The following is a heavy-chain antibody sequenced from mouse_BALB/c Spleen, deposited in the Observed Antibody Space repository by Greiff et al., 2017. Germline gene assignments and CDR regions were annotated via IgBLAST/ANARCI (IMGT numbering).Heavy chain of an antibody. CDR1: GFNIKDTY. D-gene: IGHD4-1*01. CDR3: ARGRTGRFDY. CDR2: IDPANGNT. J-gene: IGHJ2*01. Sequence: EVKLQQSGAELVKPGASVKLSCTASGFNIKDTYMHWVKQRPEQGLEWIGRIDPANGNTKYDPKFQGKATITADTSSNTAYLQLSSLTSEDTAVYYCARGRTGRFDYWGQGTTLTVSS. V-gene: IGHV14-3*02.